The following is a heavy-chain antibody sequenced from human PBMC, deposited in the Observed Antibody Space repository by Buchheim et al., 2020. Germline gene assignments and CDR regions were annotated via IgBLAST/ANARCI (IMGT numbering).Heavy chain of an antibody. D-gene: IGHD1-26*01. Sequence: QVQLQESGPGPVKPSQTLSLTCTVSGGSISSGSYYWSWIRQPAGKGLEWIGRIYTSGSTNYNPSLKSRVTISVDTSKNQFSLKLSSVTAADTAVYYCARGDGIVGATYDFDYWGQETL. J-gene: IGHJ4*02. V-gene: IGHV4-61*02. CDR1: GGSISSGSYY. CDR2: IYTSGST. CDR3: ARGDGIVGATYDFDY.